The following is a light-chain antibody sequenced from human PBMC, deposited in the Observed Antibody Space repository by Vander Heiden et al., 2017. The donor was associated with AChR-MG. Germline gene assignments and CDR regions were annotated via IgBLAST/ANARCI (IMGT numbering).Light chain of an antibody. V-gene: IGKV1-33*01. CDR1: QDISNY. CDR3: QQYDDLPLT. Sequence: DIQMTQSPSSLSASVGERVTITRQASQDISNYLTWYQQKPGKAPKLLIYDASNLETGVPSRFSRSGSGTDFTFTISSLQPEDIATYYCQQYDDLPLTFGGGTKVEIK. J-gene: IGKJ4*01. CDR2: DAS.